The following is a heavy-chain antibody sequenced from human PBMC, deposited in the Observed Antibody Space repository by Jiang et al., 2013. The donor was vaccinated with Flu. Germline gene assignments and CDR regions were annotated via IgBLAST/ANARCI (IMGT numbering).Heavy chain of an antibody. CDR1: GGTFSSYT. V-gene: IGHV1-69*06. Sequence: KPGSSVKVSCKASGGTFSSYTISWVRQAPGQGLEWMGGIIPIFGTANYAQKFQGRVTITADKSTSTAYMELSSLRSEDTAVYYCARVHRRADAFDIWGQGTMVTVSS. CDR3: ARVHRRADAFDI. J-gene: IGHJ3*02. CDR2: IIPIFGTA.